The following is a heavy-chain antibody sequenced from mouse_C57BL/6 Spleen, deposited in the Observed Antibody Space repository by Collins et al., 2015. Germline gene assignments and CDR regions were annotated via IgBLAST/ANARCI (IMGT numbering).Heavy chain of an antibody. CDR1: GFTFSSYG. CDR3: ARELFAY. CDR2: ISGGGSYT. V-gene: IGHV5-9-2*01. J-gene: IGHJ3*01. Sequence: EVKLVESGGGLVKPGGSLKLSCAASGFTFSSYGMSWVRQTPEKRLEWVATISGGGSYTYYPDSVKGRFTISRDNAKNNLYLQMSSLRSEDTALYYCARELFAYWGQGTLVTVSA.